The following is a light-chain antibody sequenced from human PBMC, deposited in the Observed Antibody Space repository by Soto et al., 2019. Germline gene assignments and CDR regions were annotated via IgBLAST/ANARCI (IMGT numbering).Light chain of an antibody. CDR1: RSVSSY. V-gene: IGKV3-11*01. Sequence: EIELTHSPATLAFSSWQRLTIXFQASRSVSSYLAWYQQKPGQAPRLLIYDASSRATGIPARFSGSGSGTDFTLTISSLEPEDFAVYYCQQLTDWPPQWAFGQGTKVDIK. J-gene: IGKJ1*01. CDR3: QQLTDWPPQWA. CDR2: DAS.